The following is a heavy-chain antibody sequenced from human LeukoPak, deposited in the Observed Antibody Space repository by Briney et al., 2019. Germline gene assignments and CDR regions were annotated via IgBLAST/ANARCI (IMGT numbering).Heavy chain of an antibody. J-gene: IGHJ4*02. CDR1: GGSFSGYY. CDR3: ARGLWFGIIRFDY. D-gene: IGHD3-10*01. V-gene: IGHV4-34*01. CDR2: INHSGST. Sequence: SETLSLTCAVYGGSFSGYYWSWIRQPPGKGLEWIGEINHSGSTNYNPSLKSRVTISVDTSKNQFSLKLSSVTAADTAVYYCARGLWFGIIRFDYWGQGTLVTVSS.